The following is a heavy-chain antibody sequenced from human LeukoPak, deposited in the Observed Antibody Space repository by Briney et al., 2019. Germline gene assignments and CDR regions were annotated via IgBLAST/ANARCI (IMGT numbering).Heavy chain of an antibody. CDR3: AREPGSGHDSSGYYQPTSDY. CDR2: INSSSNTI. CDR1: GFPFSSYS. V-gene: IGHV3-48*01. Sequence: GALGPSFAASGFPFSSYSMNWVRPAPGEGLGGGSFINSSSNTIYYADSVKGRFTISRDNAKNSLYLQMNSLRAEDTAVYYCAREPGSGHDSSGYYQPTSDYWGQGTLVTVSS. D-gene: IGHD3-22*01. J-gene: IGHJ4*02.